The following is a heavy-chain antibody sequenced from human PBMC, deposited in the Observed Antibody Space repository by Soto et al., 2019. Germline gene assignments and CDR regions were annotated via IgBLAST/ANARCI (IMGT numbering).Heavy chain of an antibody. D-gene: IGHD7-27*01. CDR1: GFTFSIYA. V-gene: IGHV3-23*01. Sequence: QTGGSLGLSCAASGFTFSIYAMSWVRQAPGKGLEWVSAISGSGGSTYYADSVKGRFTISRDNSKNTLYLQMNSLRAEDTAVYYCAKDYMGIPNYYYGMDVWGQGTTVTVSS. CDR3: AKDYMGIPNYYYGMDV. CDR2: ISGSGGST. J-gene: IGHJ6*02.